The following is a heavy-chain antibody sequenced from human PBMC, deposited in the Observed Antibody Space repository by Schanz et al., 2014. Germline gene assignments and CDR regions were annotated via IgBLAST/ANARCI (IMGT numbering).Heavy chain of an antibody. Sequence: EVQLLESGGGLVQPGGSLRLSCSASTFTFSSYAMSWVRQAPGKGLEWVSAISGSGGSTYYADSVKGRFTISRDNSKNTLYLQMNSLRAEDTAVYYCAKGRFGELSAFDIWGQGTMVTVSS. CDR3: AKGRFGELSAFDI. CDR1: TFTFSSYA. V-gene: IGHV3-23*01. D-gene: IGHD3-10*01. J-gene: IGHJ3*02. CDR2: ISGSGGST.